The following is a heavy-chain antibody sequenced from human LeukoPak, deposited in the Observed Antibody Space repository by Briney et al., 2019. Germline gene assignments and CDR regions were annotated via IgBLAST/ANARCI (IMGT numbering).Heavy chain of an antibody. J-gene: IGHJ4*02. Sequence: PGRSLRLSCAASGFTFSSYGMHCVRQAPGKGLEWVAVIWYDGSNKYYADSVKGRFTISRDNSKNTLYLQMNSLRAEDTAVYYCARESEEYDFWSGPYYFDYWGQGTLVTVSS. CDR2: IWYDGSNK. V-gene: IGHV3-33*01. CDR1: GFTFSSYG. D-gene: IGHD3-3*01. CDR3: ARESEEYDFWSGPYYFDY.